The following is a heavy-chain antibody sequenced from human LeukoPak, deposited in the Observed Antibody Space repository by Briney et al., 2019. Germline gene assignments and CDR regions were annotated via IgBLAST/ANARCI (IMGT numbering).Heavy chain of an antibody. D-gene: IGHD3-22*01. Sequence: GGSLRLSCAASGFTFSSYAMSWVRQAPGKGLEWVSTISGSGGSTYYADSVKGRFTISRDNSKNTLYLQMNSLRAEDTAVYYCAKDQDSSGYYPDVWGKGTTVTVSS. CDR3: AKDQDSSGYYPDV. CDR1: GFTFSSYA. V-gene: IGHV3-23*01. J-gene: IGHJ6*04. CDR2: ISGSGGST.